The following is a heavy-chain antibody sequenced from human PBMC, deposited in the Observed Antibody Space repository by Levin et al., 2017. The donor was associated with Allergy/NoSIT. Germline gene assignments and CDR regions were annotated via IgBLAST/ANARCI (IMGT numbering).Heavy chain of an antibody. Sequence: SQTLSLTCTVSGGSIRSGGYYWSWIRQHPGKGLEWIGYIYYSGSTYYNPSLKSRVTISVDTSKNQFSLKLSSVTAADTAVYYCARRKIGYSSSWSYYFDYWGQGTLVTVSS. V-gene: IGHV4-31*03. CDR1: GGSIRSGGYY. J-gene: IGHJ4*02. CDR3: ARRKIGYSSSWSYYFDY. CDR2: IYYSGST. D-gene: IGHD6-13*01.